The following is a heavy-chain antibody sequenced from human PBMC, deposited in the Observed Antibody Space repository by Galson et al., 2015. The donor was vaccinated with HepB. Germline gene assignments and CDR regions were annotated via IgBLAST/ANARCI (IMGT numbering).Heavy chain of an antibody. CDR1: GFTFSSYA. CDR3: AGDYYDSSGYRY. D-gene: IGHD3-22*01. V-gene: IGHV3-23*01. CDR2: ISGSGGST. Sequence: SLRLSCAASGFTFSSYAMSWVRQAPGKGLEWVSAISGSGGSTYYADSVKGRFTISRDNSKNTLYLQMNSLRAEDTAVYYCAGDYYDSSGYRYWGQGTLVTVSS. J-gene: IGHJ4*02.